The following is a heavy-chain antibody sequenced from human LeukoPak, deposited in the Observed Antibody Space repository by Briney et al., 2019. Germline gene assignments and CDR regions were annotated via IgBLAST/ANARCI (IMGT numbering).Heavy chain of an antibody. V-gene: IGHV7-4-1*02. CDR2: INTNTGNP. CDR3: ARTYYYDSSGYGDYFDY. D-gene: IGHD3-22*01. CDR1: GYTFSSYA. J-gene: IGHJ4*02. Sequence: VASVKVSCKASGYTFSSYAMNWVRQAPGQGLEWMGWINTNTGNPTYAQGFTGRFVFSLDTSINTAYLQVNSLKAEDTAVYYCARTYYYDSSGYGDYFDYWGQGTLVTVSS.